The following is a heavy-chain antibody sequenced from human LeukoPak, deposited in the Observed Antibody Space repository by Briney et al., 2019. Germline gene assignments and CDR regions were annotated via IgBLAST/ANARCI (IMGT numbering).Heavy chain of an antibody. CDR1: GFTVSSNS. J-gene: IGHJ4*02. Sequence: GGSLRLSCTVSGFTVSSNSMSWVRQAPGKGLEWVSFIYSDNTHYSDSVKGRFTISRDNSKNTLYLQMNSLRAEDTAVYYCAKDAHGGNPNVDYWGQGTLVTVSS. CDR3: AKDAHGGNPNVDY. D-gene: IGHD4-23*01. V-gene: IGHV3-53*01. CDR2: IYSDNT.